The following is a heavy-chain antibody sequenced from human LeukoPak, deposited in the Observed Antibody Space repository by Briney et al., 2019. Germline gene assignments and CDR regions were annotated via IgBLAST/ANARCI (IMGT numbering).Heavy chain of an antibody. CDR1: GGSFSGYY. CDR3: ARRLRMVRGVIRSAIDI. Sequence: SETLSLTCAVYGGSFSGYYWSWIRQPPGKGLEWIGEINHSGSTNYNPSLKSRVTISVDTSKNQFSLKLSSVTAAGTAVYYCARRLRMVRGVIRSAIDIWGQGTLVTVSS. CDR2: INHSGST. V-gene: IGHV4-34*01. J-gene: IGHJ4*02. D-gene: IGHD3-10*01.